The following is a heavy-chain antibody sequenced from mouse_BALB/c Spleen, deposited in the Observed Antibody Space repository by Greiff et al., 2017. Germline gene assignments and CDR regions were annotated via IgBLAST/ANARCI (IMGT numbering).Heavy chain of an antibody. D-gene: IGHD2-2*01. CDR1: GYAFTNYL. J-gene: IGHJ2*01. CDR3: ARFGYDG. CDR2: INPGSGGT. V-gene: IGHV1-54*03. Sequence: LVESGAELVRPGTSVKVSCKASGYAFTNYLIEWVKQRPGQGLEWIGVINPGSGGTNYNEKFKGKATLTADKSSSTAYMQLSSLTSDDSAVYFCARFGYDGWGQGTTLTVSS.